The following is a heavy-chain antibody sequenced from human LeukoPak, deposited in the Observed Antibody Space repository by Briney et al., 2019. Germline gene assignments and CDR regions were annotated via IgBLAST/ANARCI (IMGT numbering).Heavy chain of an antibody. D-gene: IGHD6-19*01. CDR1: GGSITSGSYY. CDR3: ARGVAVAVRSRGFDY. CDR2: IYSSGST. J-gene: IGHJ4*02. Sequence: SETLSLTCTVSGGSITSGSYYWNWIRQPAGRGLEWIGRIYSSGSTNYNPSLKSRVTISVDTSKNQFSLKLSSVTAADTAVYYCARGVAVAVRSRGFDYWGQGTLVTVSS. V-gene: IGHV4-61*02.